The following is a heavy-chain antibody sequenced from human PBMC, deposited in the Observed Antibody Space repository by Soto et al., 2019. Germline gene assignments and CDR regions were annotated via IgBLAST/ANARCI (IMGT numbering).Heavy chain of an antibody. J-gene: IGHJ4*02. V-gene: IGHV3-48*01. D-gene: IGHD1-26*01. Sequence: EVQLVESGGGLVQPGGSLRLSCAASGLTFSSYSMNWVRQAPGKGLEWVSYISGSGTIYYADSVKGRFTISRDNAKNSLYLQMNSLRAEDTAVYYCSRGYYYWGQGTLVTVSS. CDR2: ISGSGTI. CDR1: GLTFSSYS. CDR3: SRGYYY.